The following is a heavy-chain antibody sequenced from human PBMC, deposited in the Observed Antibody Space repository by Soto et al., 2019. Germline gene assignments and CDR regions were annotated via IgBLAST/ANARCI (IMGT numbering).Heavy chain of an antibody. Sequence: QVHLVQSGAEVKKPGASVKVSCKASGYTFTSYGITWVRQAPGQGLEWMGWISAHNGNTDYARKLQGRVIVTRDTSTSTAYMELRSLRSEDTAVYYCARGRYGNYWGQGALVTVSS. J-gene: IGHJ4*02. CDR2: ISAHNGNT. D-gene: IGHD1-1*01. CDR3: ARGRYGNY. V-gene: IGHV1-18*01. CDR1: GYTFTSYG.